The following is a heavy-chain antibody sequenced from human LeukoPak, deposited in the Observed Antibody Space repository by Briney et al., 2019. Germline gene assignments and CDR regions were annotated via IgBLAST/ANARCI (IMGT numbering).Heavy chain of an antibody. D-gene: IGHD3-3*01. Sequence: GGSLRLSCAASGSTFSSYWMSWVRQAPGKGLEWVANIKQDGSEKYYVDSVKGRFTISRDNAKNSLYLQMNSLRAEDTAVYYCARASVLRFLEFDYWGQGTLVTVSS. V-gene: IGHV3-7*04. CDR3: ARASVLRFLEFDY. CDR1: GSTFSSYW. J-gene: IGHJ4*02. CDR2: IKQDGSEK.